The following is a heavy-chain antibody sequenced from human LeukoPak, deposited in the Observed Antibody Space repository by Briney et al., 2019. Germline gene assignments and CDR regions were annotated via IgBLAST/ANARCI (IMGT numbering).Heavy chain of an antibody. CDR3: ATVTYGSGSFDY. J-gene: IGHJ4*02. CDR2: FDPEDGET. V-gene: IGHV1-24*01. D-gene: IGHD3-10*01. Sequence: ASVKVSCKVSGYTLTELSMHWVRQAPGKGLEWMGGFDPEDGETIYAQKFQGRVTMTEDTSTDTAYIELSSLRSEDTAVYYCATVTYGSGSFDYWGQGTLVTVSS. CDR1: GYTLTELS.